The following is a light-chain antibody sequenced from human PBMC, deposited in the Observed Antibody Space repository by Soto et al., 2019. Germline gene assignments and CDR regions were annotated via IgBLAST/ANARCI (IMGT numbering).Light chain of an antibody. V-gene: IGLV1-47*01. Sequence: QSVLTQPPSASGTPGQRVTISCSGSSSNIGSNYVYWYQQLPGTAPKLLIYRNNQRPSGVPDRFSGSKSGTSASLAISGLRSEDEAGYYCAAWDDSLSGPKFGGGTKLTVL. CDR3: AAWDDSLSGPK. J-gene: IGLJ2*01. CDR1: SSNIGSNY. CDR2: RNN.